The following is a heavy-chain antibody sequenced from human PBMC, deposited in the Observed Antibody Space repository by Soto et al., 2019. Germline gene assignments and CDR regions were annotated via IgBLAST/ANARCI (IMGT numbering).Heavy chain of an antibody. CDR2: IWYDGSNK. Sequence: QVQLVESGGGVVQPGRSLRLSCAASGFTFSSYGMHWVRQAPGKGLEWVAVIWYDGSNKYYADSVKGRFTISRDNSKNTLYLQMNSLRAEDTAVYYCARPYYYDRSGYYPTPYWYFDLWGRGTLVTVSS. V-gene: IGHV3-33*01. CDR3: ARPYYYDRSGYYPTPYWYFDL. CDR1: GFTFSSYG. J-gene: IGHJ2*01. D-gene: IGHD3-22*01.